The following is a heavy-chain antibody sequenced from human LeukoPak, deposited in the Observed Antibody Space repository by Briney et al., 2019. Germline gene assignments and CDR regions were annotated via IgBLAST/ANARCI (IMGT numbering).Heavy chain of an antibody. Sequence: ASVKVSCKASGYTFTSYDINWVRQATGQGLEWMGWMNPNSGNTGYAQKFQGRVTITRNTSISTAYMELSSLRSEDTAVYYCARDRWHYGDSGGVGLFDQWGQGTLVTVSS. CDR1: GYTFTSYD. CDR3: ARDRWHYGDSGGVGLFDQ. D-gene: IGHD3-22*01. CDR2: MNPNSGNT. V-gene: IGHV1-8*03. J-gene: IGHJ4*02.